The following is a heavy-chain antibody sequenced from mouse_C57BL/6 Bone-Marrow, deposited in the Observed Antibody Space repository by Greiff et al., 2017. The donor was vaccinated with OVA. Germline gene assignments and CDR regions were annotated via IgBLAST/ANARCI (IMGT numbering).Heavy chain of an antibody. D-gene: IGHD1-1*01. CDR2: ISSGSSTI. CDR3: ARREYYGSSYDWYFAV. J-gene: IGHJ1*03. CDR1: GFTFSDYG. V-gene: IGHV5-17*01. Sequence: EVKLQESGGGLVKPGGSLKLSCAASGFTFSDYGMHWVRQAPEKGLEWVAYISSGSSTIYYADTVKGRFTISRDNAKNTLFLQMTSLRSEDTAMYYCARREYYGSSYDWYFAVWGTGATVTVSS.